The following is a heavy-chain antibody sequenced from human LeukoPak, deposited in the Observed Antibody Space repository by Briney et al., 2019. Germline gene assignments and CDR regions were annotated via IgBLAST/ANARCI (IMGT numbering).Heavy chain of an antibody. D-gene: IGHD2-21*02. CDR1: GFTFSSYG. J-gene: IGHJ4*02. V-gene: IGHV3-30*18. CDR3: AKDPVYCGGDCYSGYFDY. Sequence: GGSLRLSCAASGFTFSSYGMHWVRQAPGKGLEWVAVISYDGSNKYYADSVKGRFTISRDNSKNTLYLQMNSLRAEDSAVYYCAKDPVYCGGDCYSGYFDYWGQGTLVTVSS. CDR2: ISYDGSNK.